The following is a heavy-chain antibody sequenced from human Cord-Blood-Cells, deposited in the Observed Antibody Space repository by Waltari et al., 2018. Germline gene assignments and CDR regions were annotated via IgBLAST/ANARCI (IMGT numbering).Heavy chain of an antibody. D-gene: IGHD2-2*01. V-gene: IGHV4-59*08. CDR3: ARQVRYCSSTSCNDAFDI. CDR2: IYYSGST. CDR1: GGSISSYY. Sequence: QVQLQESGPGLVKPSETLSLTCTVSGGSISSYYWSWIRQPPGTGLEWIGYIYYSGSTNYNPSLKSRVTISVDTSKNQFSLKLSSVTAADTAVYYCARQVRYCSSTSCNDAFDIWGQGTMVTVSS. J-gene: IGHJ3*02.